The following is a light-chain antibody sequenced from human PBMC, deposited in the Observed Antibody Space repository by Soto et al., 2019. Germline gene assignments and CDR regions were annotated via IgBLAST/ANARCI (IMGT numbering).Light chain of an antibody. V-gene: IGKV1-39*01. J-gene: IGKJ3*01. CDR3: QQSYSTPGGFT. CDR2: AAS. CDR1: QSISSY. Sequence: DIQMTQSPSSLSASVGDRVTITCRASQSISSYLNWYQQKPGKAPKLLIYAASSLQSGVPSRFNGSGSGTDFTLTISSLQPEDFATYYCQQSYSTPGGFTFGPGTKVDIK.